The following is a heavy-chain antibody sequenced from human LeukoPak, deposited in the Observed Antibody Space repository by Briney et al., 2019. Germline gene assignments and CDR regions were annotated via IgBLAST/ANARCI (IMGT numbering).Heavy chain of an antibody. D-gene: IGHD2-21*01. CDR2: INHSGST. V-gene: IGHV4-34*01. J-gene: IGHJ6*02. CDR3: ARGWAAASLWTHYYYGMDV. Sequence: SETLSLTCAVYGGSFSGYYWSWIRQPPGKGLEWIGEINHSGSTNYNPSLKSRVTISVDTSKNQFSLKLSSVTAADTAVYYCARGWAAASLWTHYYYGMDVWGQGNTVTVSS. CDR1: GGSFSGYY.